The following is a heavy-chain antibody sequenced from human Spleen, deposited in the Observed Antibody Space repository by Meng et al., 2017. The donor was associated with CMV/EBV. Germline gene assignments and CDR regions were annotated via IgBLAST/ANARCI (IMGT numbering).Heavy chain of an antibody. Sequence: GESLKISCAASGFTFRSYGMHGVRQAPGKGLEWVAFIRYDGSKKYCGDSVKGRFTISRDNAKNTLYLQMNSLRAEDTAVYYCARGDCSSTSCYGSGCDYWGQGTLVTVSS. V-gene: IGHV3-30*02. D-gene: IGHD2-2*01. CDR3: ARGDCSSTSCYGSGCDY. CDR1: GFTFRSYG. CDR2: IRYDGSKK. J-gene: IGHJ4*02.